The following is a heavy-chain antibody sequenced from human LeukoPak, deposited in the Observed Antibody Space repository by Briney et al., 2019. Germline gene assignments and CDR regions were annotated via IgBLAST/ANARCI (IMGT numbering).Heavy chain of an antibody. J-gene: IGHJ6*02. CDR2: ISSSSSTI. V-gene: IGHV3-48*01. D-gene: IGHD2-15*01. CDR3: AKDPGLGYCSGGSCYYYYYGMDV. CDR1: GFTFSSYN. Sequence: GGSLRLSCVDSGFTFSSYNMNWVRQAPGKGLEWVSYISSSSSTIYYADSVKGRFTISRDNSKNTLYLQMNSLRAEDTAVYYCAKDPGLGYCSGGSCYYYYYGMDVWGQGTTVTVSS.